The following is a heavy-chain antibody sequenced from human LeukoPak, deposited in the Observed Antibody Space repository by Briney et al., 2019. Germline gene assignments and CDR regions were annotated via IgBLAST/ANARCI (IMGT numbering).Heavy chain of an antibody. D-gene: IGHD3-22*01. CDR1: GFTVSSNY. V-gene: IGHV3-66*01. CDR3: AGVVTLITY. CDR2: IYSGGST. J-gene: IGHJ4*02. Sequence: GGSLRLSCVAFGFTVSSNYMSWVRQAPGKGLEWVSLIYSGGSTSYADSVKGRFTISRDNSKNTLYLQMNSLRAEDTAVYYCAGVVTLITYWGQGTLVTVSS.